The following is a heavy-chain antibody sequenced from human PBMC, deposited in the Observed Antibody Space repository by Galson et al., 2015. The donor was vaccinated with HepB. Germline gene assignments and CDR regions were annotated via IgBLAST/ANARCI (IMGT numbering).Heavy chain of an antibody. D-gene: IGHD6-13*01. Sequence: SLRLSCAASGFTFSSYAMHWVRQAPGKGLEYVSAISSNGGSTYYADSVKGRFTISRDNSKNTLYLQMSSLRAEDTAVYYCVKDHPKAAASFDYWGQGTLVTVSS. V-gene: IGHV3-64D*06. CDR1: GFTFSSYA. CDR3: VKDHPKAAASFDY. J-gene: IGHJ4*02. CDR2: ISSNGGST.